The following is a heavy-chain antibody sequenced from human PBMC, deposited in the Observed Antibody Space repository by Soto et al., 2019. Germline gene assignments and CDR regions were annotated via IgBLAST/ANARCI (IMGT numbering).Heavy chain of an antibody. D-gene: IGHD1-26*01. CDR1: GGSLRGYY. V-gene: IGHV4-34*01. CDR3: AKSATVGAAHFDV. J-gene: IGHJ3*01. CDR2: INYSGGS. Sequence: SETLSLTCGVYGGSLRGYYWSWIRQSPGKGLEWIGEINYSGGSNYNPSLKSRVTLSVDTSKNQFSLRLSSVTAADTAVYYCAKSATVGAAHFDVWGQGTMVTVSS.